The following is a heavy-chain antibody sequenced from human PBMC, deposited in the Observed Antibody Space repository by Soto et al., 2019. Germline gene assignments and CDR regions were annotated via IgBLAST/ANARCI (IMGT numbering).Heavy chain of an antibody. D-gene: IGHD5-18*01. CDR2: ISYDGSNK. J-gene: IGHJ3*02. CDR1: GFTFSSYA. Sequence: QVQLVESGGGVVQPGRSLRLSCAASGFTFSSYAMHWVRQAPGKGLEWVAVISYDGSNKYYADSVKGRFTISRDNSKNTLYLQMNSLRAEDTAVYYCARTSVDTATLGDAFDIWGQGTMVTVSS. CDR3: ARTSVDTATLGDAFDI. V-gene: IGHV3-30-3*01.